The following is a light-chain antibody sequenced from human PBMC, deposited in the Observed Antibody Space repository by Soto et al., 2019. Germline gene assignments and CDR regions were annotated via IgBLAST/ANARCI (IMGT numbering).Light chain of an antibody. CDR3: QHADSFPLIT. CDR2: AAS. J-gene: IGKJ5*01. Sequence: DIQMTQSPSSVSASVGDRVTITCRSSEDISTWLAWYQQKPGKAPKLLIYAASSLQSGVPSRFSGSGSGTEFTLTISRLQPEDFATYYCQHADSFPLITFGQVTRLEI. CDR1: EDISTW. V-gene: IGKV1-12*01.